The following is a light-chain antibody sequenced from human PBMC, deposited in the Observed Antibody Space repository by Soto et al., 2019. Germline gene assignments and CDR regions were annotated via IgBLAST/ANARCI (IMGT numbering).Light chain of an antibody. V-gene: IGLV2-8*01. Sequence: QSVLTQPPSASGSPGQSVTMSCTGSSGDVGTYALVSWYQQHPGKAPKLMIYGVHKRPSGVPDRFSGSQSGNTASLTVSGLQAEDEADSFCSSYAGNNNYVFGTGTKVTVL. CDR2: GVH. CDR3: SSYAGNNNYV. CDR1: SGDVGTYAL. J-gene: IGLJ1*01.